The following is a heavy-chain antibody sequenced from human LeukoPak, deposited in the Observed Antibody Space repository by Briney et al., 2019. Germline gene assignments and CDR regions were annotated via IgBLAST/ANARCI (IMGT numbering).Heavy chain of an antibody. D-gene: IGHD1-26*01. Sequence: GGSLRLSCAASGFTVSSNEMSWVRQAPGKGLEWVSSISGGSTYYADSVKGRFTISRDNSKNTLYLQMNSLRAEDTAVYYCARDILSTVGALSIWGQGTLVTVSS. V-gene: IGHV3-38*03. CDR3: ARDILSTVGALSI. J-gene: IGHJ4*02. CDR2: ISGGST. CDR1: GFTVSSNE.